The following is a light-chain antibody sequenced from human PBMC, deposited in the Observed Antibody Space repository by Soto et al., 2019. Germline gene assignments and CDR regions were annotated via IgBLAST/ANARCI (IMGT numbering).Light chain of an antibody. CDR3: SSSTSSTTYV. CDR1: SSDVGGYNY. Sequence: QSALTQPRSVSGSPGQSVTISCTGTSSDVGGYNYVSWYQQYPGKAPKLIVYEVNNRPSGVSGRFSGSKSGNTASLTISGLLADDEADYYCSSSTSSTTYVFGTGTKLTVL. J-gene: IGLJ1*01. CDR2: EVN. V-gene: IGLV2-14*01.